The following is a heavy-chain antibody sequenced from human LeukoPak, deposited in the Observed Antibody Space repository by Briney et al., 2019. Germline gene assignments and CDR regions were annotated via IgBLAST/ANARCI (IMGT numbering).Heavy chain of an antibody. CDR2: INAGNGNT. V-gene: IGHV1-3*01. CDR3: ARVRPAYYYGSGSYHNAFDI. CDR1: GYTFTSYA. Sequence: ASVKVSCKASGYTFTSYAMHWVRQAPGQRLEWMGWINAGNGNTEYSQKFQGRVTITRDTSASTAYMELSSLRSEDTAVYYCARVRPAYYYGSGSYHNAFDIWGQGTMVTVSS. J-gene: IGHJ3*02. D-gene: IGHD3-10*01.